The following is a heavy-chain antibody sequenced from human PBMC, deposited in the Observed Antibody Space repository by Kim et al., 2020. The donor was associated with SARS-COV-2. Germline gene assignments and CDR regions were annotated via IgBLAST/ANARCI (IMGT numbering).Heavy chain of an antibody. CDR2: IKQDGSEK. CDR3: ARDSYYGSGSYAYYYYYGMDV. J-gene: IGHJ6*02. Sequence: GGCLRLSCAASGFTFSSYWMSWVRQAPGKGLEWVANIKQDGSEKYYVDSVKGRFTISRDNAKNSLYLQMNSLRAEDTAVYYCARDSYYGSGSYAYYYYYGMDVWGQGTTVTVSS. CDR1: GFTFSSYW. D-gene: IGHD3-10*01. V-gene: IGHV3-7*03.